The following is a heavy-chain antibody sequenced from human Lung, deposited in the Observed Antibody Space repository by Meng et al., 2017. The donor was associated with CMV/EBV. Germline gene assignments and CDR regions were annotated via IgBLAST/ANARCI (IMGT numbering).Heavy chain of an antibody. Sequence: LSCTVSGGSVSSTNSYWGWLRQPPGKGLEWIGTIYYSGTTHYNPSLKSRVTISVDTSKNQFSLKLNSVTAADTAVYFCARDGYYDFWSGQYKPSNWFDPWGEGXLVTVSS. J-gene: IGHJ5*02. CDR2: IYYSGTT. CDR1: GGSVSSTNSY. CDR3: ARDGYYDFWSGQYKPSNWFDP. D-gene: IGHD3-3*01. V-gene: IGHV4-39*07.